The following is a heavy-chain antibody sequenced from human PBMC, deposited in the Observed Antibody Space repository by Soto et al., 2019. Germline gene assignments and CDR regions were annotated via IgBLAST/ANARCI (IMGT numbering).Heavy chain of an antibody. CDR3: AKEQGYYDFWSGYYCFYLTPRRNYCTDV. CDR1: GFTFSSYG. CDR2: ISYDGSNK. Sequence: GGSLRLCCAAHGFTFSSYGMHWVRQAPGKGLEWVAVISYDGSNKYYADSVKGRFTISRDNSKNTLYLQMNSLRAEDTAVYYCAKEQGYYDFWSGYYCFYLTPRRNYCTDVSGQTTTVTV. J-gene: IGHJ6*02. V-gene: IGHV3-30*18. D-gene: IGHD3-3*01.